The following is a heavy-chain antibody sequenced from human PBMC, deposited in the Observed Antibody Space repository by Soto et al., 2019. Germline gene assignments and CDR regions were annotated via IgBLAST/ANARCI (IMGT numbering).Heavy chain of an antibody. V-gene: IGHV3-30*03. Sequence: GGSLRLSCAASGFTFSSYGMHWVRQAPGKGLAWVAVISYDGSNTHYAESVKGRFNISRDDSKNTVYLQMNNLRGEDSAVYYCARDHGMFLSYYYYGMDVWGQGTTVTVSS. D-gene: IGHD3-10*02. CDR3: ARDHGMFLSYYYYGMDV. CDR2: ISYDGSNT. CDR1: GFTFSSYG. J-gene: IGHJ6*02.